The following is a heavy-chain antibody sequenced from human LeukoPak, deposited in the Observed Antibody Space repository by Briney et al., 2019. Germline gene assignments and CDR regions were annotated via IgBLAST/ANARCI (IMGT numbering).Heavy chain of an antibody. CDR2: IYPSSGGI. V-gene: IGHV1-2*02. CDR1: GYTFTGHY. J-gene: IGHJ6*03. Sequence: ASVKVSCNASGYTFTGHYMHWVRQAPGQGLEGMGWIYPSSGGIDYSQMFQGRVTMTRDTSISTAYMELSRLTSDDTAVYYCARAAIAVAGDYHYHYMDVWGKGTPVTVSS. CDR3: ARAAIAVAGDYHYHYMDV. D-gene: IGHD6-19*01.